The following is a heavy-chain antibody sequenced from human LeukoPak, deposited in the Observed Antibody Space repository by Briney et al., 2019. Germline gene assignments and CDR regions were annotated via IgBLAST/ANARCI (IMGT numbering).Heavy chain of an antibody. CDR2: ITDSGDGT. CDR3: AKGLRATYDS. Sequence: GGSLRLSCAASGFTFSSYAMTWVRQAPGKGLEWVSSITDSGDGTYYADSVKGRFTISRDNSKNTLYLQVNSLRADDTAVYYCAKGLRATYDSWGQGTLSPSPQ. V-gene: IGHV3-23*01. J-gene: IGHJ4*02. CDR1: GFTFSSYA.